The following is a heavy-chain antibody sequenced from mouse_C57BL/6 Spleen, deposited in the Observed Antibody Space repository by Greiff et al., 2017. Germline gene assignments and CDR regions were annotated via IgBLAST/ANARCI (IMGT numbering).Heavy chain of an antibody. D-gene: IGHD4-1*01. J-gene: IGHJ2*01. CDR1: GYTFTDYY. CDR2: INPNNGGT. V-gene: IGHV1-26*01. Sequence: EVQLQQSGPELVKPGASVKISCKASGYTFTDYYMNWVKQSHGKSLEWIGDINPNNGGTSYNQKFKGKATLTVDKSSSTAYMELRSLTSEDSAVYYCASRNWDGAFDYWGQGTTLTVSS. CDR3: ASRNWDGAFDY.